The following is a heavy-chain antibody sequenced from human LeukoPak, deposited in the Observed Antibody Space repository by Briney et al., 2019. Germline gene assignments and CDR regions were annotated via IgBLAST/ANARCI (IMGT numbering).Heavy chain of an antibody. CDR3: ARDRSPGRIAVAGRGLDY. V-gene: IGHV3-30-3*01. J-gene: IGHJ4*02. Sequence: PGRSLRLSCAASGFTFSSYAMHWVRQAPGKGLEWVAVISYDGSNKYYADSVKGRFTISRDNSKNTLYLQMNSLRAEDTAVYYCARDRSPGRIAVAGRGLDYWGQGTLVTVSS. CDR2: ISYDGSNK. D-gene: IGHD6-19*01. CDR1: GFTFSSYA.